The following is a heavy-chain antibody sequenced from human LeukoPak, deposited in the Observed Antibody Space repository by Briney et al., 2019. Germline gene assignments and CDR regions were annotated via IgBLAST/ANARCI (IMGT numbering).Heavy chain of an antibody. V-gene: IGHV3-23*01. J-gene: IGHJ3*02. Sequence: PGGSLRLSCAASGFTFSSYAMSWVRKAPGKGLEWVSAISGSGGSTYYADSVKGRFTISRDNSKNTLYLQMNSLRAEDTAVYYCAKDLGYYDSSGSGPDAFDIWGQGTMVTVSS. CDR1: GFTFSSYA. CDR2: ISGSGGST. D-gene: IGHD3-22*01. CDR3: AKDLGYYDSSGSGPDAFDI.